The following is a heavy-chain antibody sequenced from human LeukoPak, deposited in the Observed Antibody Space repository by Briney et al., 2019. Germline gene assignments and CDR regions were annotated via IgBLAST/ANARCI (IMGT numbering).Heavy chain of an antibody. CDR3: ARDYYGSGSYYNPNWFDP. J-gene: IGHJ5*02. CDR1: GGSISGWY. D-gene: IGHD3-10*01. CDR2: IYYSGST. Sequence: PSETLSLTCTVSGGSISGWYWSWIRQPPGKGLEWIGYIYYSGSTNYNPSLKSRVTISVDTSKNQFSLKLSSVTAADTAVYYCARDYYGSGSYYNPNWFDPWGQGTLVTVSS. V-gene: IGHV4-59*01.